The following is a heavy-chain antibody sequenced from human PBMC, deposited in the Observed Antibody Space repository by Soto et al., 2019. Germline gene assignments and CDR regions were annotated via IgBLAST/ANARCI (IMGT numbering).Heavy chain of an antibody. CDR2: IIPIFGTA. CDR3: ARGGAAVPAAPYGMDV. V-gene: IGHV1-69*13. Sequence: SVKVSCKASGGTFSSYAISWVRQAPGQGLEWMGGIIPIFGTANYAQKSQGRVTITADESTSTAYMELSSLRSEDTAVYYCARGGAAVPAAPYGMDVWGQGTTVTVSS. D-gene: IGHD2-2*01. CDR1: GGTFSSYA. J-gene: IGHJ6*02.